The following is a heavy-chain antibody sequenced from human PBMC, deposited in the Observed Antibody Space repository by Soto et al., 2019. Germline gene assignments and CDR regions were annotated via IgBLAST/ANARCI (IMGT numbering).Heavy chain of an antibody. CDR2: IYPGDSDT. Sequence: GESLKISCKGSGYRFTNYWIGWVRQMPGKGLEWMGIIYPGDSDTRYSPSFQGQVTISADKSINTAYLQWSSLKASDTAMYYCARDYCSGSTCYVFDYWGQGTLVTVSS. J-gene: IGHJ4*02. D-gene: IGHD2-15*01. CDR3: ARDYCSGSTCYVFDY. CDR1: GYRFTNYW. V-gene: IGHV5-51*01.